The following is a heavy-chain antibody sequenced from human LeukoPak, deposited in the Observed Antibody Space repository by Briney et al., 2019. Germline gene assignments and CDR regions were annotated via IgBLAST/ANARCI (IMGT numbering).Heavy chain of an antibody. CDR1: GGSISSYY. Sequence: PSETRSLTCTVSGGSISSYYWSWVRQPPGKGLEWIGYIYYSGSTNYNPSLKSRVTISLDTSKNQFSLNLSSVTAADTAVYYCARLNWVPGSTWPKIDSWGQGTLVTVSS. D-gene: IGHD6-13*01. V-gene: IGHV4-59*08. CDR2: IYYSGST. CDR3: ARLNWVPGSTWPKIDS. J-gene: IGHJ4*02.